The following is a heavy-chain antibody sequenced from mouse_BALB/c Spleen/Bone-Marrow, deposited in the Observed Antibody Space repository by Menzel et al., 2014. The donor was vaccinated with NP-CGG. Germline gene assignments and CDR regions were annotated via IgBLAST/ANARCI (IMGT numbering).Heavy chain of an antibody. J-gene: IGHJ3*01. V-gene: IGHV5-6-3*01. CDR2: INSNGGST. Sequence: EVKLMESGEGLVQPGGSLKLSCAASGFTFSWFGMSWVRQTPDKRLELVATINSNGGSTYYPDSVKGRFTISRDNAKNTLYPQMSSLKSEDTAMYYCARGLDYGNYGPGFAYWGQGTLVTVSA. D-gene: IGHD2-1*01. CDR1: GFTFSWFG. CDR3: ARGLDYGNYGPGFAY.